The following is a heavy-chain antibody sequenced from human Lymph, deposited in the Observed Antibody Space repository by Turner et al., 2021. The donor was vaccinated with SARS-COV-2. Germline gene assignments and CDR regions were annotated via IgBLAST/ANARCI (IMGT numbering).Heavy chain of an antibody. CDR3: ARGTGAADY. V-gene: IGHV3-20*01. Sequence: EVQLVESGGGVVRPGGSLRLPCASSGFTFDDYGMSWVRQAPGGGLEWVSNINWNGGSTGYADSVKGRFTISRDNAKNSLYLQVSRLRAEDTALYHCARGTGAADYWGQGTLVTVSS. D-gene: IGHD7-27*01. J-gene: IGHJ4*02. CDR2: INWNGGST. CDR1: GFTFDDYG.